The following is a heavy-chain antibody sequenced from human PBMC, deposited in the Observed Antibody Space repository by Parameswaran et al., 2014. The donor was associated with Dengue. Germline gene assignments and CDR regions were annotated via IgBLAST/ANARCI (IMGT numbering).Heavy chain of an antibody. V-gene: IGHV4-4*02. J-gene: IGHJ4*02. D-gene: IGHD2-15*01. CDR3: ARDGGTNPPAYYYFDY. CDR2: IYHSGST. Sequence: RWIRQPPGKGLEWIGEIYHSGSTNYNPSLKSRVTISVDKSKNQFSLKLSSVTAADTAVYYCARDGGTNPPAYYYFDYWGQGTLVTVSS.